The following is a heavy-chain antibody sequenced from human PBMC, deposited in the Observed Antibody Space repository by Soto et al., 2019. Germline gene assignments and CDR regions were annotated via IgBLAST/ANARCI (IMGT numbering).Heavy chain of an antibody. V-gene: IGHV3-11*01. CDR2: ISGTGSTT. CDR1: GFTFSDDY. D-gene: IGHD6-6*01. Sequence: QVQLVESGGGLVQPGGSLRLSCVGSGFTFSDDYIMWIRQAPGKGLEWVSYISGTGSTTYYTDSVKGRFTISRDNAKNTLYLQMSNLVAEDTAVYYCARRGSAYNWFDPWGQGTLVTVSS. CDR3: ARRGSAYNWFDP. J-gene: IGHJ5*02.